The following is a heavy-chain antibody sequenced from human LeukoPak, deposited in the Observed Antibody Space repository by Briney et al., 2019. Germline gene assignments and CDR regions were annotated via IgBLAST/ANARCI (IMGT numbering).Heavy chain of an antibody. Sequence: ASVKVSCKASGYTFTGYYMHWVRQAPGQGLEWMGWINPNSGGTNYAQKFQGRVTMTRDTSISTAYMELSRLRSDDTAVYYCARLRNYYDSSGYQTNAFDIWGQGTMVTVSS. CDR2: INPNSGGT. CDR1: GYTFTGYY. V-gene: IGHV1-2*02. CDR3: ARLRNYYDSSGYQTNAFDI. J-gene: IGHJ3*02. D-gene: IGHD3-22*01.